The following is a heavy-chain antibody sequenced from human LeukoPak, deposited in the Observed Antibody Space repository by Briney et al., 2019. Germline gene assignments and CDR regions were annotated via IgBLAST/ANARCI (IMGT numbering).Heavy chain of an antibody. CDR1: GFTVSSNY. CDR2: IYSGGST. D-gene: IGHD1-7*01. Sequence: GGSLRLSCAASGFTVSSNYMSWVRQAPGKGLEWVSVIYSGGSTYYADSVKGRFTISRDNSKNTLYLQTNSLRAEDTAVYYCARVGELYGMDVWGQGTTVTVSS. CDR3: ARVGELYGMDV. V-gene: IGHV3-53*01. J-gene: IGHJ6*02.